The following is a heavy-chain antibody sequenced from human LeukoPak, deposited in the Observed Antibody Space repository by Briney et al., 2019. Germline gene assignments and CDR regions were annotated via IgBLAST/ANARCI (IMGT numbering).Heavy chain of an antibody. CDR3: ATTPIAVAGLFDY. J-gene: IGHJ4*02. D-gene: IGHD6-19*01. Sequence: PSETLSLTCTVSGGSISSSSYYWGWIRQPPGKGLEWIGSIYYSGSTYYNPSLKSRVTISVDTSKNQFSLKLSSVTAADTAVYYCATTPIAVAGLFDYWGQGTLVTVSS. CDR2: IYYSGST. V-gene: IGHV4-39*07. CDR1: GGSISSSSYY.